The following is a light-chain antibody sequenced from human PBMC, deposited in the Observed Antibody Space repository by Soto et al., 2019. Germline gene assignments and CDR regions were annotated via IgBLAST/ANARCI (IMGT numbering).Light chain of an antibody. J-gene: IGLJ1*01. V-gene: IGLV1-44*01. Sequence: QSVLTQPPSASGTPGQRVTISCSGSSSNIGSNTVNWYQQLPGTPPKLLIYSNNQRPSGVPDRFSGSKSGTSASLAISGLQSEDEADYYCAAWDDSLNGGVFGTGTKVTVL. CDR1: SSNIGSNT. CDR2: SNN. CDR3: AAWDDSLNGGV.